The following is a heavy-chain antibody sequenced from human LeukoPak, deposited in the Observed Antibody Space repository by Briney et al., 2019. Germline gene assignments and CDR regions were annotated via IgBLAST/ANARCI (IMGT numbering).Heavy chain of an antibody. CDR2: IKHNGNVS. V-gene: IGHV3-7*03. J-gene: IGHJ6*02. CDR3: ARGGGLDV. D-gene: IGHD3-16*01. CDR1: GFTVSSYW. Sequence: GGSLRLSCAASGFTVSSYWMDWARQDPGKGLEWVAIIKHNGNVSNYVDSVKGRITISRDNAKSSMHLQMSTLRDEDTAEYFCARGGGLDVWGQGATVTVSS.